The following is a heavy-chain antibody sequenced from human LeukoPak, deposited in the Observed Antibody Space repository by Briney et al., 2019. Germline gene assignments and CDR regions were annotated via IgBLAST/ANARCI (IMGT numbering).Heavy chain of an antibody. CDR1: GGSISSGGYS. V-gene: IGHV4-30-2*01. J-gene: IGHJ4*02. CDR3: PGADPIRYFDYDY. CDR2: IYHSGIT. D-gene: IGHD3-9*01. Sequence: PSETLSLTCAVSGGSISSGGYSWSWIRQPPGKGLEWIGYIYHSGITYYSPSLKSRVTISVDRSKNQFSLKLRSVTAADTAVFFFPGADPIRYFDYDYWGQGTLVTVSS.